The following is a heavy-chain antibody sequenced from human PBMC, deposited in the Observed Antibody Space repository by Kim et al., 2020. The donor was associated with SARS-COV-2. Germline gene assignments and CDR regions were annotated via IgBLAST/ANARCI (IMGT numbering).Heavy chain of an antibody. CDR2: ISYDGSNK. J-gene: IGHJ4*02. CDR3: ARDTSGYSSGWYVERLFDY. D-gene: IGHD6-19*01. V-gene: IGHV3-30*04. CDR1: GFSFSIYA. Sequence: GGSLRLSCAASGFSFSIYAMHWVRQAPGKGLEWVAIISYDGSNKYYADSVKGRFTISRDNTKNTLDLQMNSLRAEDTAVYYCARDTSGYSSGWYVERLFDYWGQGTLVTVSS.